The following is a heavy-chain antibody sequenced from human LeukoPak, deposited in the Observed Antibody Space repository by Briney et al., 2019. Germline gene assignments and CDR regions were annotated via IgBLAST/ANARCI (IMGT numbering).Heavy chain of an antibody. J-gene: IGHJ6*02. V-gene: IGHV4-34*01. CDR2: INHSGST. D-gene: IGHD3-3*02. CDR3: ARDTHFWSGYGMDV. Sequence: SETLSLTCAVYGGSFSGYYWSWIRQSPGKGLEWIWEINHSGSTNYNPSLKSRVTISVDTSKNQFSLKLSSVTAADTAVYYCARDTHFWSGYGMDVWGQGTTVTVSS. CDR1: GGSFSGYY.